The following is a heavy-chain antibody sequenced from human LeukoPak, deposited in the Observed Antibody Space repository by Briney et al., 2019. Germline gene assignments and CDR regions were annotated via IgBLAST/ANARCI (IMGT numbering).Heavy chain of an antibody. CDR1: GYTFTSYG. D-gene: IGHD6-13*01. J-gene: IGHJ4*02. Sequence: ASVKVSCKASGYTFTSYGICWVRQAPGQGLEWMGWISAYNGNTNYAQKLQGRVTMTTDTSTSTAYMELRSLRSDDTAVYYCARSDSSSWRDTPDYWGQGTLVTVSS. CDR3: ARSDSSSWRDTPDY. V-gene: IGHV1-18*01. CDR2: ISAYNGNT.